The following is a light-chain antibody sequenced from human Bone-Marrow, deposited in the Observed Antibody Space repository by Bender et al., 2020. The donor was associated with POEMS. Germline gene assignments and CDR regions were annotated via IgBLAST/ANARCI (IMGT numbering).Light chain of an antibody. CDR2: SNN. Sequence: QSVLTQPPSASGTPGQSVIISCSGTDSNFGGNNVNWYQHLPGTAPKLLMVSNNRRHSGVPDRFSGSNSGTSASLIISGLQSEDEADYYCETWDDSLNGPVFGGGTKLTVL. V-gene: IGLV1-44*01. CDR1: DSNFGGNN. CDR3: ETWDDSLNGPV. J-gene: IGLJ2*01.